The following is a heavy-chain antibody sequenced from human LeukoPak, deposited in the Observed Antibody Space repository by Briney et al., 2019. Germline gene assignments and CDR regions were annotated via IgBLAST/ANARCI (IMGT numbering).Heavy chain of an antibody. V-gene: IGHV3-23*01. CDR1: GFSFSSYS. Sequence: PGGSLRLSCAASGFSFSSYSMSWVRQAPGKGLEWVSDISGSGGSTSYADSVKGRFTISRDNSKNTLYLQMNSLRAEDTAVYYCAKISRRWFGEFSLYYGMDVWGQGTTVTVSS. CDR3: AKISRRWFGEFSLYYGMDV. D-gene: IGHD3-10*01. CDR2: ISGSGGST. J-gene: IGHJ6*02.